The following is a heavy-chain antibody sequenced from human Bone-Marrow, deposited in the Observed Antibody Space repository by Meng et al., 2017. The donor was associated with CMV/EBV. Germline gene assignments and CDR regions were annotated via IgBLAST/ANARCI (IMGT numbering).Heavy chain of an antibody. J-gene: IGHJ5*02. CDR2: IYSRGST. V-gene: IGHV4-39*01. D-gene: IGHD3-3*01. CDR3: ARQTNDFWSDDPRGWFYP. Sequence: SETLSLTCTVSGGSISSSNYYWGWIRQPPGKGLEWIGNIYSRGSTNYNPSLKSRVTISVDTSKNQFSLRLSSVTAADTAVYYCARQTNDFWSDDPRGWFYPWGQGTLVTVSS. CDR1: GGSISSSNYY.